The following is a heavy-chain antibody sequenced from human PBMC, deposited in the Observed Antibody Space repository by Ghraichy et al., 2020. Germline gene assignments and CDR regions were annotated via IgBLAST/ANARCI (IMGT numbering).Heavy chain of an antibody. CDR3: GHRQSALDYHGLDV. CDR1: GFSLTSSGVG. V-gene: IGHV2-5*01. J-gene: IGHJ6*02. Sequence: SGPTLVKPTQTLTLTCTFSGFSLTSSGVGVGWIRQPPGKALEWLAVVYFNGDRRYSPSLRSRLSIIEDTSKNQVVLSMTNMDPMDTATYYCGHRQSALDYHGLDVWGQGTTVIVSS. CDR2: VYFNGDR.